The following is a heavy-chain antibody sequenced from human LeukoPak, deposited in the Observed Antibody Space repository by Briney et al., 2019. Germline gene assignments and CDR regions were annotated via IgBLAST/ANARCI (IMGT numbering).Heavy chain of an antibody. CDR1: GFTFSSYA. CDR3: AKDGAQRITIFGVVISHYYFDY. Sequence: GGSLRLSCAASGFTFSSYAMSWVRQAPGKGLEWVSAISGSGGSTYYADSVKGRFTISRDNSKNTLYLQMNSLRAEDTAVYYCAKDGAQRITIFGVVISHYYFDYWGQGTLVTVSS. CDR2: ISGSGGST. V-gene: IGHV3-23*01. D-gene: IGHD3-3*01. J-gene: IGHJ4*02.